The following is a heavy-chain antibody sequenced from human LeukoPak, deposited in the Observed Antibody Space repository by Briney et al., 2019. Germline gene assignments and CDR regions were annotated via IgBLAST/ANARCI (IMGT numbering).Heavy chain of an antibody. Sequence: PSETLSLTCAVYGGSFSGYYWSWIRQPPGKGLEWIGEINHSGSTNYNPSLKSRVTISVDTSKNQFSLQLNSVTPEDTAVYYCARDLGYYGSGSYYNPYYFDYWGQGTLVTVSS. CDR1: GGSFSGYY. CDR2: INHSGST. J-gene: IGHJ4*02. V-gene: IGHV4-34*01. D-gene: IGHD3-10*01. CDR3: ARDLGYYGSGSYYNPYYFDY.